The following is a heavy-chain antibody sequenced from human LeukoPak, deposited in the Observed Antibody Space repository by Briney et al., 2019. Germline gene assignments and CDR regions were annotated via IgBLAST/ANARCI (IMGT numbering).Heavy chain of an antibody. CDR3: ARDWSVEYCSGGSCYSDYYYYYMDV. V-gene: IGHV3-48*01. J-gene: IGHJ6*03. CDR1: GFTFSNYS. Sequence: GGSLRLSCAASGFTFSNYSMNWVRQAPGKGLEWVSYISSSSSTIYYADSVKGRFTISRDNAKNSLYLQMNSLRAEDTAVYYCARDWSVEYCSGGSCYSDYYYYYMDVWGKGTTVTVSS. CDR2: ISSSSSTI. D-gene: IGHD2-15*01.